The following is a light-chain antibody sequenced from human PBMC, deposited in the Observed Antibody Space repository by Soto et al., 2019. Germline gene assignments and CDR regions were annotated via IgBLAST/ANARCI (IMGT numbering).Light chain of an antibody. V-gene: IGLV2-14*01. Sequence: QSALTQPASVSGSPGQSITIYCTGTSSDVGGYNYVSWYQQHPGKAPKLMIYEVSNRPSGVSNRFSGSKSGNTASLTISGLQAEDEADYYCSSYTSSSTLYVFGTGTKGTVL. CDR1: SSDVGGYNY. J-gene: IGLJ1*01. CDR3: SSYTSSSTLYV. CDR2: EVS.